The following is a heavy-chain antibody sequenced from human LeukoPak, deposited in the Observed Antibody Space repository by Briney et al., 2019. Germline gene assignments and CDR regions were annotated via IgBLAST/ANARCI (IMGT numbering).Heavy chain of an antibody. Sequence: ASVNLSCTASRDTFTSYVINCVREATGQGVEGRGWMNPNSGDTGHAQKFQGRVTITRNTSLTTAYMQRSSVRSEATAVYYCARGLKYQLLYGDDFWGRGTLVSVSS. V-gene: IGHV1-8*01. CDR2: MNPNSGDT. J-gene: IGHJ4*02. CDR3: ARGLKYQLLYGDDF. D-gene: IGHD2-2*02. CDR1: RDTFTSYV.